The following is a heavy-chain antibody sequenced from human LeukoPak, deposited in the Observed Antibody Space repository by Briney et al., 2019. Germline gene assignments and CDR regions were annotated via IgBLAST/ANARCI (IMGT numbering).Heavy chain of an antibody. J-gene: IGHJ3*02. CDR3: ARGLGAFDI. V-gene: IGHV3-33*01. CDR1: GFTFRSYG. CDR2: IWYDGNNK. Sequence: PGRSLRLSCVASGFTFRSYGMHWVRQAPGKGLEWVAVIWYDGNNKYYADAVKGRFTISRDNSKNTLYLQMNSLRAEDTAVYYCARGLGAFDIWGQGTMVTVSS. D-gene: IGHD7-27*01.